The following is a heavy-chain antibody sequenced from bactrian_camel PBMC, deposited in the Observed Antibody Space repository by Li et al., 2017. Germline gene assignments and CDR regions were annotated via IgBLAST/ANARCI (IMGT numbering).Heavy chain of an antibody. Sequence: VQLVESGGASVQAGESLRLSCVVSGHTATTRRCMAWFRQAPGKEREGVATSVSGGVTNYTDSVKGRFTTSRDDAKDTLYLQMNNLKPEDTGIYYCAADSPAFGVGGDCPLYPLFGFWGQGTQVTVS. J-gene: IGHJ6*01. CDR1: GHTATTRRC. CDR2: SVSGGVT. CDR3: AADSPAFGVGGDCPLYPLFGF. D-gene: IGHD3*01. V-gene: IGHV3S53*01.